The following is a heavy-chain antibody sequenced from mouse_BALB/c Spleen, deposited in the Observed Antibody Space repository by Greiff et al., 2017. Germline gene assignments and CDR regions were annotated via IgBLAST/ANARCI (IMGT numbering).Heavy chain of an antibody. CDR3: ARHSPMVTTCAMDY. D-gene: IGHD2-1*01. CDR1: GYTFSSYW. J-gene: IGHJ4*01. CDR2: ILPGSGST. Sequence: VQRVESGAELMKPGASVKISCKATGYTFSSYWIEWVKQRPGHGLEWIGEILPGSGSTNYNEKFKGKATFTADTSSNTAYMQLSSLTSEDSAVYYCARHSPMVTTCAMDYWGQGTSVTVSS. V-gene: IGHV1-9*01.